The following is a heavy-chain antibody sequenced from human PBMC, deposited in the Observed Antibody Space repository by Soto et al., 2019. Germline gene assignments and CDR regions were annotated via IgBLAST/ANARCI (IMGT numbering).Heavy chain of an antibody. Sequence: SETLSLTCTVSGGSISSSSYYWGWICQPPGKGLEWIGSIYYSGSTYYNPSLKSRVTISVDTSKNQFSLKLSSVTAADTAVYYCASRKRRLPSYGLDVWGQGTSVTVSS. CDR1: GGSISSSSYY. J-gene: IGHJ6*02. V-gene: IGHV4-39*01. CDR2: IYYSGST. D-gene: IGHD6-25*01. CDR3: ASRKRRLPSYGLDV.